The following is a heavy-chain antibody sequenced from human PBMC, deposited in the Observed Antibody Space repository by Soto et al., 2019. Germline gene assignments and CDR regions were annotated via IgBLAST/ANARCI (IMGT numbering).Heavy chain of an antibody. CDR3: ARVPERDYYDSSGPLEGYGMDV. J-gene: IGHJ6*02. D-gene: IGHD3-22*01. Sequence: QVQLQESGPGLVKPSRTLSLTCTVSGGSISSGGYYWSWIRQYPGKGLEWMGYINYSGSTSYNPSLKSRVTISLDTSKNRFSLKLTSVNAADTAMYYCARVPERDYYDSSGPLEGYGMDVWGQGTTVTVSS. CDR2: INYSGST. CDR1: GGSISSGGYY. V-gene: IGHV4-31*03.